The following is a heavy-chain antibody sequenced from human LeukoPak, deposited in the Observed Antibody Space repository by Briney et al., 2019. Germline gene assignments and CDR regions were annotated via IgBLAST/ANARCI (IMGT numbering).Heavy chain of an antibody. Sequence: ASVKVSCKASGYTFTGYYMHWVRQAPGQGREWMGWINPNSGGTNYAQKFQGRVTMTRDTSISTAYMELSRLRSDDTAVYYCAREGVDIVVVPAAHDDFDIWGQGTMVTVSS. CDR2: INPNSGGT. J-gene: IGHJ3*02. V-gene: IGHV1-2*02. CDR1: GYTFTGYY. CDR3: AREGVDIVVVPAAHDDFDI. D-gene: IGHD2-2*01.